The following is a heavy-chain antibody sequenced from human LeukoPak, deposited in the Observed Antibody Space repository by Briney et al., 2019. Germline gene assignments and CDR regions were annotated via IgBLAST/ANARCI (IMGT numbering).Heavy chain of an antibody. D-gene: IGHD2-2*01. CDR2: IYYSGST. J-gene: IGHJ4*02. CDR3: ARGTPYCGSTSCYPYFYY. Sequence: SQTLSPTCTVSGGSISSGGYYWTWIRQHPGKGLEWIGHIYYSGSTYYKPSLRSRLTISVDTSKNQFSLKVNSGTAADTAVYYCARGTPYCGSTSCYPYFYYWGQGTLVTVSS. V-gene: IGHV4-31*03. CDR1: GGSISSGGYY.